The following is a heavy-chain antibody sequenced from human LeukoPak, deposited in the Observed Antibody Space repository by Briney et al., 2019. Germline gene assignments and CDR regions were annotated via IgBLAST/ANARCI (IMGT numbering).Heavy chain of an antibody. J-gene: IGHJ6*03. CDR2: INHGGST. CDR3: ARGIVVPAGVIHYYYYMDA. D-gene: IGHD2-2*01. Sequence: SETLSLTCAVYGGSFSGYYWSWIRRPPGKGLEWIGEINHGGSTNYNPSLKSRVTISVDTSKNQSSLTLSSGTAADTAVYYCARGIVVPAGVIHYYYYMDAWGEGTTVTVSS. CDR1: GGSFSGYY. V-gene: IGHV4-34*01.